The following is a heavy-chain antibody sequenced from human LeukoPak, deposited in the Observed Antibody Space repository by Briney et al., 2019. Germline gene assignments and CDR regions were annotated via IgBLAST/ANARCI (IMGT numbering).Heavy chain of an antibody. CDR3: ARSRRRVAATQPWDY. V-gene: IGHV4-34*01. D-gene: IGHD2-15*01. CDR1: GGSFSGYY. CDR2: INHSGST. Sequence: PSETLSLTCAVYGGSFSGYYWSWIRQPPGKGLEWIGEINHSGSTNYNPSLKSRVTISVDMSKNQFSLKLSSVTAADTAVYYCARSRRRVAATQPWDYWGQGTLVTVSS. J-gene: IGHJ4*02.